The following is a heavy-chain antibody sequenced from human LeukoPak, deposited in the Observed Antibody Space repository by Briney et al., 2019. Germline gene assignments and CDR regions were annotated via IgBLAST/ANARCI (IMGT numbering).Heavy chain of an antibody. Sequence: SQTLSLTCTVPGGSISSGSDYWGWIRQPAGNGLEWIGRIYTSGSTNYNPPLERRVTISVDTSKDLFSLKLSSVTAADTAVYYCAREVVGATNDYWGQGTLVTVSS. CDR1: GGSISSGSDY. D-gene: IGHD1-26*01. CDR3: AREVVGATNDY. V-gene: IGHV4-61*02. CDR2: IYTSGST. J-gene: IGHJ4*02.